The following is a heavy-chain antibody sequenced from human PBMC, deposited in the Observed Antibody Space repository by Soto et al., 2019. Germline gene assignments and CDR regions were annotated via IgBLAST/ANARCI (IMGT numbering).Heavy chain of an antibody. Sequence: GGSLRLSCTASGFTFGDYAMSWFRQAPGKGLEWVGFIRSKAYGGTTEYAASVKGRSTISRDDSKSIAYLQMNSLKTEDTAVYYCTRVSGRITMIVVVITGIAFDIWGQGTMVTVS. CDR3: TRVSGRITMIVVVITGIAFDI. D-gene: IGHD3-22*01. CDR2: IRSKAYGGTT. V-gene: IGHV3-49*03. J-gene: IGHJ3*02. CDR1: GFTFGDYA.